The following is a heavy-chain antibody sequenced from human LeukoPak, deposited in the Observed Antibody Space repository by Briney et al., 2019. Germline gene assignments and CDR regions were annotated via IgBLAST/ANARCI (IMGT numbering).Heavy chain of an antibody. D-gene: IGHD6-13*01. Sequence: GGSLRLSCAASGFTFDDYAMHWVRQAPGKGLEWVSGISWNSGSIGYADSVKGRFTISRDNAKNSLYLQMNSLSAEDTALYYCAKDRESSSWTGYYYYGMDVWGQGTTVTVSS. CDR3: AKDRESSSWTGYYYYGMDV. CDR2: ISWNSGSI. V-gene: IGHV3-9*01. J-gene: IGHJ6*02. CDR1: GFTFDDYA.